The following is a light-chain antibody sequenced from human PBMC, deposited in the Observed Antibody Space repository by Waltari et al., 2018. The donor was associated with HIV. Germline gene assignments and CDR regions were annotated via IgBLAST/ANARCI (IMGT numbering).Light chain of an antibody. CDR3: CSYAGSYTLI. J-gene: IGLJ2*01. CDR1: SSDFGFYKY. V-gene: IGLV2-11*01. CDR2: DLN. Sequence: QSALTQPRSVSGSPGPSFTISCTGTSSDFGFYKYFSWYQQHPGKVPKLLIYDLNDRPSGVPDRFSGSKSGTTASLTISGLQAEDEAFYYCCSYAGSYTLIFGGGTKLTVL.